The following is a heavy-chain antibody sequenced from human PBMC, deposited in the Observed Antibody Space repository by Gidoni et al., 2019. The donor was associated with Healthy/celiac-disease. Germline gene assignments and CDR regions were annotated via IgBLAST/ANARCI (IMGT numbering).Heavy chain of an antibody. D-gene: IGHD3-10*01. CDR2: IIPIFGTA. V-gene: IGHV1-69*01. Sequence: QLQLVQSGAEATKPGSSVNVSCTASGGTFSSYSIRWVRQAAGQGLEWMGGIIPIFGTANYAQKFQGRVTITADESTSTAYMELSSLRYEDTAVYYCASHTLQGSRYYGMDVWGQGTTVTVSS. CDR3: ASHTLQGSRYYGMDV. J-gene: IGHJ6*02. CDR1: GGTFSSYS.